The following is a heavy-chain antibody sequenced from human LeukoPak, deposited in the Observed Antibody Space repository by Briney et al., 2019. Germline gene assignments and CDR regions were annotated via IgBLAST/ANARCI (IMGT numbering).Heavy chain of an antibody. CDR1: GFTFSNTW. CDR3: RTIPADY. Sequence: GGSLRLSCVASGFTFSNTWMSWVRQAPGKGLEWVGRLKSQTDGGTTDYAAPVGGRFTISRDDSKNTLYLQMDSLKTDDTAVYSGRTIPADYWGQGTRVTV. CDR2: LKSQTDGGTT. V-gene: IGHV3-15*01. J-gene: IGHJ4*02. D-gene: IGHD1-14*01.